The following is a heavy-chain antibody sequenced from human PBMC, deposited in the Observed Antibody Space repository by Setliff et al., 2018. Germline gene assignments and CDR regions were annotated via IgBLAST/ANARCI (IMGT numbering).Heavy chain of an antibody. J-gene: IGHJ4*02. D-gene: IGHD3-22*01. CDR2: ISSSGGNI. CDR1: GFTFSSYA. CDR3: ARGGTYSSGPLDY. V-gene: IGHV3-64*01. Sequence: GSLRLYCAASGFTFSSYAMHWVRQAPGKGLEYVSSISSSGGNIYYANSVKGRFIISRDNSKSTLFLQMGSLRAEDMSVYYCARGGTYSSGPLDYWGQGILVTVSS.